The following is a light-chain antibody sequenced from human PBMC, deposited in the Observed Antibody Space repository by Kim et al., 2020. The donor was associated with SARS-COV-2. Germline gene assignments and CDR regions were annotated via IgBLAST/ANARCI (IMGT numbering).Light chain of an antibody. Sequence: DIQMTQSPSSLSASVGDRVTITCRASQDISNSLAWFHQKPGKAPKSLIYAASSLQSGAPSRFSGAGSGTDFTLTISSLQPEDFATYYCQQYGSYPRTFGQGTKVDIK. CDR3: QQYGSYPRT. J-gene: IGKJ1*01. CDR2: AAS. V-gene: IGKV1-16*01. CDR1: QDISNS.